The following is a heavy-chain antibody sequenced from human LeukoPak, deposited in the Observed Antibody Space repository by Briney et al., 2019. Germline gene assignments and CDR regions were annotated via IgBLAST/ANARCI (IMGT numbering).Heavy chain of an antibody. CDR3: ASFSLLVRGVITEAFDP. V-gene: IGHV4-59*01. D-gene: IGHD3-10*01. Sequence: GSLRLSCAASTFTFSSYAMNWIRQPPGKGLEWIGYIYYSGSTNYNPSLKSRVTISVDTSKNQFSLKLSSVTAADTAVYYCASFSLLVRGVITEAFDPWGQGTLVTVSS. J-gene: IGHJ5*02. CDR2: IYYSGST. CDR1: TFTFSSYA.